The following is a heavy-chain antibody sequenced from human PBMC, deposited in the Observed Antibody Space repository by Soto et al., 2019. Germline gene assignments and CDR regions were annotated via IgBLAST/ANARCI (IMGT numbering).Heavy chain of an antibody. Sequence: QVQLVQSGAEVKKPGSSVKDTCKASGGTFSSYAISWVRQAPGQGLEWMGGIIPIFGTANYAQKFQGRVTITADESTSTAYMELSSLRSEDTAVYYCASSWMYSGCYKGQYFQHWGQGTLVTVSS. CDR3: ASSWMYSGCYKGQYFQH. D-gene: IGHD1-26*01. CDR2: IIPIFGTA. V-gene: IGHV1-69*01. CDR1: GGTFSSYA. J-gene: IGHJ1*01.